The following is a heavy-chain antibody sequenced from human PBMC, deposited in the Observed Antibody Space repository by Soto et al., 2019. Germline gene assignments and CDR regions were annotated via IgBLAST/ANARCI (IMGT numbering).Heavy chain of an antibody. D-gene: IGHD3-22*01. Sequence: SVKVSCKASGGTFSSYAISWVRQAPGQGLEWMGGIIPIFGTANYAQKFQGRVTITADESTSTAYMELSSLRSEDTAVYYCARDRISYYYDSSGSYFDYWGQGTLVTVSS. CDR1: GGTFSSYA. CDR2: IIPIFGTA. CDR3: ARDRISYYYDSSGSYFDY. J-gene: IGHJ4*02. V-gene: IGHV1-69*13.